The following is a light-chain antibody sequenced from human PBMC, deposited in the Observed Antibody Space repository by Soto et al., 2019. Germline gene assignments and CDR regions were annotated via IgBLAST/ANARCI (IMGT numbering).Light chain of an antibody. CDR2: TGS. Sequence: DIQMTQSPSSVSASVGDRVSITCRASQGISNWLAWYQQKPGRAPKLLIYTGSSLQSGVPSRFSGTGSGTEFTLTISSLQPEDGATYDGQQANSFPLTFGGGTKVESK. J-gene: IGKJ4*01. CDR3: QQANSFPLT. V-gene: IGKV1-12*01. CDR1: QGISNW.